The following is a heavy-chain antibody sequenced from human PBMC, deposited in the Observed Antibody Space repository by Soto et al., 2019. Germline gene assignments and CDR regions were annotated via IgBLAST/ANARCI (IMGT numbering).Heavy chain of an antibody. D-gene: IGHD6-19*01. Sequence: LRLSCEASGFTFSSYWMSWVRQAPGKGLEWVANVRQDGSQKYLVDSVKGRFTISRDNAKNSMYLQMNSLRAEDTAVYYCVRDGGSGWHFDSWGQGTLVTVSS. J-gene: IGHJ4*02. V-gene: IGHV3-7*01. CDR1: GFTFSSYW. CDR2: VRQDGSQK. CDR3: VRDGGSGWHFDS.